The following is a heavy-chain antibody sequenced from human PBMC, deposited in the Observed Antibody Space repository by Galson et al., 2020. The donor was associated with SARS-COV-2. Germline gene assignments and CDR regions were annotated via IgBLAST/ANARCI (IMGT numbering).Heavy chain of an antibody. CDR2: IYYSGST. D-gene: IGHD6-6*01. J-gene: IGHJ6*03. V-gene: IGHV4-59*01. Sequence: SETLSLTCTVSGGSISSYYCSWIRQPPGKGLEWIGYIYYSGSTNYNPSLKSRVTISVDTSKNQFSLKLSSVTAADTAVYYCTRVPVHYYYYMDVWGKGTTVTVSS. CDR3: TRVPVHYYYYMDV. CDR1: GGSISSYY.